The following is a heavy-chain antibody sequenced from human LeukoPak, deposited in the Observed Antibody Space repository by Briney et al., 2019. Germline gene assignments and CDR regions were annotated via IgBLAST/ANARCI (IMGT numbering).Heavy chain of an antibody. J-gene: IGHJ4*02. Sequence: SGTLSLTCAVSGDSMSNNKWWSWVRQPPGKGLEWIGEIYHSGNTNYNPSLKSRVTISVDKSKNQFSLKLTSVTAADTAVYFCARGAEYYAIWRGYAGYSDYWGQGISVTVSS. CDR2: IYHSGNT. CDR3: ARGAEYYAIWRGYAGYSDY. V-gene: IGHV4-4*02. D-gene: IGHD3-3*01. CDR1: GDSMSNNKW.